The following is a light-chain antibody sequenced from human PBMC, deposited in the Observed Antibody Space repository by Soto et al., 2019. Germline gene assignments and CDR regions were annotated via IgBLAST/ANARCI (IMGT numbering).Light chain of an antibody. V-gene: IGKV3-20*01. J-gene: IGKJ2*01. Sequence: EIVLTQSPGTLSLSPGERATFSCRASQTVDGPYLAWYQQKPGQAPRLLIYGTSSRAPGVPDRFSGTGSGTDFTLTISKLEPEDFAVYYWQQYGTSLYTFGQGTRLDIK. CDR3: QQYGTSLYT. CDR2: GTS. CDR1: QTVDGPY.